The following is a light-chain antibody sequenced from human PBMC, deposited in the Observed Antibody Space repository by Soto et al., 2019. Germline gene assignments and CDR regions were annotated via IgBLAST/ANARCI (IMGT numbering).Light chain of an antibody. CDR2: EVT. Sequence: QSALTQPASVSGSPGQSITIPFPGTSGDVGGYNLVSWYQQHPGKAPKLMIYEVTERPSGVSNRFSGSKSGNTASLTISGLQPDDEADYYCCSYAGNSEVFGTGTKVTVL. CDR1: SGDVGGYNL. CDR3: CSYAGNSEV. J-gene: IGLJ1*01. V-gene: IGLV2-23*02.